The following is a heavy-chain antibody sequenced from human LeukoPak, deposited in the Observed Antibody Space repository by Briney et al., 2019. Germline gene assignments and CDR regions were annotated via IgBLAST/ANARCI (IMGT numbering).Heavy chain of an antibody. D-gene: IGHD3-22*01. Sequence: ASVKVSCKASGYTFTGYYMHWVRQAPGQGLDWMGWINPNSGGTNYAQKFQGRVTMTRDTSISTAYMELSRLRSDDTAVYYCARFPSYYYDSSGPANMDVWGKGTTVTVSS. CDR2: INPNSGGT. V-gene: IGHV1-2*02. CDR3: ARFPSYYYDSSGPANMDV. CDR1: GYTFTGYY. J-gene: IGHJ6*03.